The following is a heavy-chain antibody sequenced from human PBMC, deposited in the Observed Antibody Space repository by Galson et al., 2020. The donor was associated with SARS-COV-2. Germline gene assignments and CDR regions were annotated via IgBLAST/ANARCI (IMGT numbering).Heavy chain of an antibody. CDR3: ARVALRGIAVAGMEYWFDP. D-gene: IGHD6-19*01. J-gene: IGHJ5*02. Sequence: ASVKVSCKASGYIFTSYGINWVRQAPGQGLEWMGWISAYNGNTNYAQKFQGRVTMTTDTSTSTVYMELRSLRSDDTAVYYCARVALRGIAVAGMEYWFDPWGQGTLVTVSS. V-gene: IGHV1-18*01. CDR1: GYIFTSYG. CDR2: ISAYNGNT.